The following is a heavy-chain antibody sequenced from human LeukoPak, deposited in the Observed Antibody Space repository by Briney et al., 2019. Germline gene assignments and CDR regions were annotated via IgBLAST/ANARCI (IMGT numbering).Heavy chain of an antibody. D-gene: IGHD5-24*01. CDR3: ARGERWLQNGDAFDI. CDR1: GVSISSYY. J-gene: IGHJ3*02. V-gene: IGHV4-59*01. Sequence: SETLSLTCTVSGVSISSYYWSWIRQPPGKGLEWIGYIYYSGSTNYNPPLKSRVTISVDTSKNQFSPKLSSVTAADTAVYYCARGERWLQNGDAFDIWGQGTMVTVSS. CDR2: IYYSGST.